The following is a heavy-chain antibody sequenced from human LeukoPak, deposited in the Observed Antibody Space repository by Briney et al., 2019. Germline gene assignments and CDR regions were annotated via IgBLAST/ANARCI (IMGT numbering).Heavy chain of an antibody. CDR3: ARFYDSSGYYFDY. CDR1: GGSISSYY. V-gene: IGHV4-59*08. CDR2: IYYSGST. J-gene: IGHJ4*02. D-gene: IGHD3-22*01. Sequence: KPSETLSLTCTVSGGSISSYYWSWIRQSPGKGLEWIGYIYYSGSTNYNPSLKSRVTISVDTSKNQFSLKLSSVTAADTAVYYCARFYDSSGYYFDYWGQGTLVTVSS.